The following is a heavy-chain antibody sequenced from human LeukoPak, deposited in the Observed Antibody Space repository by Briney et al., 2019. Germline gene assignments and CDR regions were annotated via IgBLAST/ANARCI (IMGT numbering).Heavy chain of an antibody. CDR1: GGSISSYY. V-gene: IGHV4-59*08. J-gene: IGHJ4*02. D-gene: IGHD6-13*01. CDR2: IYYIGST. Sequence: SQTLSLTCTVSGGSISSYYWSWIRQPPGKVLEWIGYIYYIGSTNYNPSLKSRVTISVDTSKNQFSLKLSSVTAADTAVYYCARLYSSSTHLDYWGQGTLVTVSS. CDR3: ARLYSSSTHLDY.